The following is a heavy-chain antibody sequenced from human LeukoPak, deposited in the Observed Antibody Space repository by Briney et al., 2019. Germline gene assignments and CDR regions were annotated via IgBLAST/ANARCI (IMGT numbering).Heavy chain of an antibody. CDR3: ARGPLSEDYYDSSGYYYLSY. J-gene: IGHJ4*02. CDR2: INHSGST. CDR1: GGSISGYY. Sequence: SETLSLTCTVSGGSISGYYWSWIRQPPGKGLEWIGEINHSGSTNYNPSLKSRVTISVDTSKNQFSLKLSSVTAADTAVYYCARGPLSEDYYDSSGYYYLSYWGQGTLVTVSS. V-gene: IGHV4-34*01. D-gene: IGHD3-22*01.